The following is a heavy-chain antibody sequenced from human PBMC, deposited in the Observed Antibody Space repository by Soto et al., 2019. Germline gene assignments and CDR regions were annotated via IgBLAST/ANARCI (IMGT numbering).Heavy chain of an antibody. D-gene: IGHD2-15*01. Sequence: ASVKVSCKASGYTFTGYYMHWVRQAPGQGLEWMGWINPNSGGTNYAQKFQGWVTMTRDTSISTAYMELSRLRSDDTAVYYCARSMSCSGGSCYSDWFDPWGQGTLVTVSS. CDR1: GYTFTGYY. V-gene: IGHV1-2*04. CDR3: ARSMSCSGGSCYSDWFDP. J-gene: IGHJ5*02. CDR2: INPNSGGT.